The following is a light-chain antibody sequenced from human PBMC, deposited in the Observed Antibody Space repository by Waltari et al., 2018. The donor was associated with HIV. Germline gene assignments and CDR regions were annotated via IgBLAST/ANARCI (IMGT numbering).Light chain of an antibody. CDR1: SFNIGRNY. CDR3: AAWDDSVSGRV. J-gene: IGLJ3*02. Sequence: QSVLTQPPSASGPPGQRVTISCSGGSFNIGRNYVYWYQQFPGTAPRLLIYRNTLRPSGVPDRFSGSKSATSASLAISGLRSEDEADYFCAAWDDSVSGRVFGGGTKLTVL. V-gene: IGLV1-47*01. CDR2: RNT.